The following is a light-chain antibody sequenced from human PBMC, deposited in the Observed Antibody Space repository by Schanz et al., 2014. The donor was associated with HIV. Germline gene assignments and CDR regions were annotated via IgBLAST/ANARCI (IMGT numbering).Light chain of an antibody. CDR3: HHYGDSRGT. CDR1: QSFGGNQ. Sequence: PGARATLSCRASQSFGGNQIAWYQHRRGQAPRLLFYANSFRATGVPDRFSGTGSGTDFTLTISRLEPDDFAVYYCHHYGDSRGTFGGGTEVDI. J-gene: IGKJ4*02. V-gene: IGKV3-20*01. CDR2: ANS.